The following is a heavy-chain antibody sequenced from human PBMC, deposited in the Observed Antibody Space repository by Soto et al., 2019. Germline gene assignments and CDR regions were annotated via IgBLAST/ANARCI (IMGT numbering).Heavy chain of an antibody. CDR1: GDTFSFYT. CDR2: VNPILSMS. V-gene: IGHV1-69*02. J-gene: IGHJ4*02. D-gene: IGHD3-10*01. CDR3: ATSYGSGYRAFDY. Sequence: QVQLVQSGAEVKKPGSSVKVSCKASGDTFSFYTINWVRQAPGLGLEWMGRVNPILSMSNYAQKFQGRVTMTADKSTSTASMELRSLTPEDTAFYYCATSYGSGYRAFDYWGQGALVTVSS.